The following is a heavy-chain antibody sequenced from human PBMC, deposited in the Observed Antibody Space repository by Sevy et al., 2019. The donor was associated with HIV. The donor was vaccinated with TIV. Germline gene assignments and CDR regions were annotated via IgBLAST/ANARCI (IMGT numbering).Heavy chain of an antibody. CDR2: ISSSSSYI. J-gene: IGHJ3*02. CDR1: GFTFSSYS. V-gene: IGHV3-21*01. D-gene: IGHD3-10*01. Sequence: GGSVRLSCAASGFTFSSYSMNWVRQAPGKGMEWVSSISSSSSYIYYADSVKGRFTISRDNAKNSLYLQMNSLRAEDTAVYYCARDRGVGAFDIWGQGTMVTVSS. CDR3: ARDRGVGAFDI.